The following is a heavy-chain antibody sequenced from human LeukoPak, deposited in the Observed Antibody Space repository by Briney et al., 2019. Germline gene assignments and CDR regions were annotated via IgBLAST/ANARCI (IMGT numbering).Heavy chain of an antibody. D-gene: IGHD2-15*01. J-gene: IGHJ3*02. V-gene: IGHV3-64*01. CDR3: ARDRDGGFAFDI. CDR2: IMPNGETR. CDR1: GFTFSSYA. Sequence: LGGSLRLSCAASGFTFSSYAMSWVRQAPGKGLEYVSAIMPNGETRGYANSMKGRFTISRDNSKNTLYLQMGSLRAEDMAIYYCARDRDGGFAFDIWGQGTLVTVSS.